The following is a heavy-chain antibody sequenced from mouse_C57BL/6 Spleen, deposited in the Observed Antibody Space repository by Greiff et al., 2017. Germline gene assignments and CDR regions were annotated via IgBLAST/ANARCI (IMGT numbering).Heavy chain of an antibody. CDR3: ARDGWFAY. V-gene: IGHV1-9*01. CDR2: ILPGSGST. Sequence: VKLVESGPELMKPGASVKLSCKATGSTFTGYWIEWVKQRPGPGREWIGVILPGSGSTNYNETFKGKATFNADKSSNTAYMQHSSLTTEDTAIYYWARDGWFAYWGQGTLVTVSA. J-gene: IGHJ3*01. CDR1: GSTFTGYW.